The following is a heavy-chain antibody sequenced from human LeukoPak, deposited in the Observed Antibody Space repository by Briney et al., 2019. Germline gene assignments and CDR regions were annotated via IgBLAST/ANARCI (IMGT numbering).Heavy chain of an antibody. D-gene: IGHD4-11*01. CDR3: ARGQYSNYGWFDP. CDR1: GGSISSYY. Sequence: SETLSLTCTVSGGSISSYYWSWIRQPPGKGLEWIGEINHSGSTNYNPSLKSRVTISVDTSKNQFSLKLSSVTAADTAVYYCARGQYSNYGWFDPWGQGTLVTVSS. J-gene: IGHJ5*02. CDR2: INHSGST. V-gene: IGHV4-34*01.